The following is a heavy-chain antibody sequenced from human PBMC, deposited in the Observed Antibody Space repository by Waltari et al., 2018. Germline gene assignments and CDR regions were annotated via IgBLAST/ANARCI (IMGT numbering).Heavy chain of an antibody. CDR3: ARVLLYFDWSTKDY. D-gene: IGHD3-9*01. J-gene: IGHJ4*02. V-gene: IGHV3-49*04. CDR1: GFTFGDYG. CDR2: IRVRDYGATT. Sequence: EVQLVESGGSFVQPGRSLRLSCTASGFTFGDYGMSWVRQAPGKGLEWVGFIRVRDYGATTEYAASVKVRFTISREDSESIAYLQMNSLKTEDTAVYYCARVLLYFDWSTKDYWGQVTLVTVSS.